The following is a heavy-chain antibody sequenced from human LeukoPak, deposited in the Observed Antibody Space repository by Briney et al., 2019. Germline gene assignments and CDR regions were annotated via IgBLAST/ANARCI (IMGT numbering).Heavy chain of an antibody. J-gene: IGHJ3*02. CDR3: ARGKRRRGLVVVGLNDAFDI. CDR2: INDSGST. Sequence: SETLSLTCAVYGGSFSGYCWRWIRQSPGKGLEWIWEINDSGSTNYDPSLKSRVTISVETSKNQISLKLTSVTAADTAVYYCARGKRRRGLVVVGLNDAFDIWGQGTMVTVSS. D-gene: IGHD2-2*01. V-gene: IGHV4-34*01. CDR1: GGSFSGYC.